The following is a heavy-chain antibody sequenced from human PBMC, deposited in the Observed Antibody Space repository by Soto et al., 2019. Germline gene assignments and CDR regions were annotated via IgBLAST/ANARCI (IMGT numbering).Heavy chain of an antibody. D-gene: IGHD3-22*01. CDR1: GFTFSTYA. V-gene: IGHV3-48*02. CDR2: ISESSYTI. J-gene: IGHJ6*02. Sequence: EEQLVESGGGLVQPGGSLRLSCAASGFTFSTYAINWVRQAPGKGLEWVSYISESSYTIYYADSVKGRFTISRDNAKNSLYLQMDSLRDEDTAVYYCARASGYYDTSGYYGAFYYYGLDVWGQGTTVTVSS. CDR3: ARASGYYDTSGYYGAFYYYGLDV.